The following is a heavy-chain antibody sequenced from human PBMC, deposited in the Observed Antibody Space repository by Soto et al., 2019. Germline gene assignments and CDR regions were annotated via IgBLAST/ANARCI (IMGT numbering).Heavy chain of an antibody. J-gene: IGHJ1*01. CDR2: ISASGAST. Sequence: PGESLKISCTASGFTFSNYAMSWVRQAPGKGLEWVSGISASGASTYYADSVKGRFTISRDNPKDTLYLQMSSLTTDDSAVYYCAKEAYGDFVPHYLQHRGQGTLVTVSS. CDR1: GFTFSNYA. CDR3: AKEAYGDFVPHYLQH. V-gene: IGHV3-23*01. D-gene: IGHD4-17*01.